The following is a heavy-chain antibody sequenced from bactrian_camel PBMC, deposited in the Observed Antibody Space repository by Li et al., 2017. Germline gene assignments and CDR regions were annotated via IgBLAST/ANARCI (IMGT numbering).Heavy chain of an antibody. D-gene: IGHD1*01. CDR1: GNTEAAPY. CDR2: IQIAFSNP. CDR3: AADAENWRMLFSLLPPQNARY. Sequence: HVQLVESGGGSVQSGGSLRLPCAVSGNTEAAPYMAWFRQVPGKEREGIAAIQIAFSNPFYANSVNGRFTIAYDNAKKTLYLQMDSLKPEDTGMYYCAADAENWRMLFSLLPPQNARYWGQGTQVTVS. V-gene: IGHV3S63*01. J-gene: IGHJ4*01.